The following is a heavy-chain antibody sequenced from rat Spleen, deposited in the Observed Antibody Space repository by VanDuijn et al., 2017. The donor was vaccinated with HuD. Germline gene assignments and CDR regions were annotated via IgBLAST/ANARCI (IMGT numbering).Heavy chain of an antibody. CDR1: DYSITSSYG. V-gene: IGHV3-3*01. CDR2: INSAGST. J-gene: IGHJ4*01. CDR3: AKTTVAYYYIMDA. D-gene: IGHD1-3*01. Sequence: EVQLQESGPGLVKPSQSLSLTCSVTDYSITSSYGWSWIRKFPGNKLEWMGYINSAGSTNYNPSLKSRISLTRDTSRNQFFLQVNSVTTEDTATYYCAKTTVAYYYIMDAWGQGASVTVSS.